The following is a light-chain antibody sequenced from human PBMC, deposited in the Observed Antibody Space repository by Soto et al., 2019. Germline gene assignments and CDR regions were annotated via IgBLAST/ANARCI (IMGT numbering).Light chain of an antibody. V-gene: IGKV3-11*01. J-gene: IGKJ2*01. Sequence: EIVLTQSPATLSLSPGQRAILSCRASQSVTFYLAWYQQKPGQAPRLLIYDTSNRATGIPARFSGSGSGTEFTLAISSLEPGDFAVYYCQQRGTWPPTFGQGTKLEIK. CDR2: DTS. CDR3: QQRGTWPPT. CDR1: QSVTFY.